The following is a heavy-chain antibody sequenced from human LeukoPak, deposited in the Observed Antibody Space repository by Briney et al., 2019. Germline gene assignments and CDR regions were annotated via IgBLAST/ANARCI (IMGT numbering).Heavy chain of an antibody. D-gene: IGHD3-10*01. CDR2: IYTSGST. J-gene: IGHJ3*02. V-gene: IGHV4-61*02. CDR3: ARAGTYLDI. Sequence: PSETLSLTCTVSGGSISSGSYYWSWIRQPAGKGLEWIGRIYTSGSTNYNPSLKSRVTISVDTSKNQFSLKLSSVTAADTAVYYCARAGTYLDIWGQGTMVTVSS. CDR1: GGSISSGSYY.